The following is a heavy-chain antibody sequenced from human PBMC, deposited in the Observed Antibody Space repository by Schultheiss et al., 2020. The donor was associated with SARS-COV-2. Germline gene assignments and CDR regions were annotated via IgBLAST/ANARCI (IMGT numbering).Heavy chain of an antibody. CDR1: GGSFTGYY. V-gene: IGHV4-34*01. CDR3: AREPRGFSYGTFDY. J-gene: IGHJ4*02. D-gene: IGHD5-18*01. Sequence: SCAVNGGSFTGYYWSWIRQPQGKGPEWIGEINHSGTTNYNPSLKSRVTMSVDTSKNQISLSLSSVTAADTAVYYCAREPRGFSYGTFDYWGQGTLVTVSS. CDR2: INHSGTT.